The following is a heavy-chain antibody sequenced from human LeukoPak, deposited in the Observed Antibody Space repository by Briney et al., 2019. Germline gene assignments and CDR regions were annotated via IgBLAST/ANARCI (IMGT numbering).Heavy chain of an antibody. Sequence: GGSLRLSCAASGFTFSNYAMSWVRQGPGKGLEWVSVISASGGSTSYADSVKGRLTISRDKSQITLYLQMNSLRAEDTAVYYCAKDSVGVAGPDYWGQGTLVTVSS. CDR3: AKDSVGVAGPDY. V-gene: IGHV3-23*01. CDR2: ISASGGST. CDR1: GFTFSNYA. D-gene: IGHD6-19*01. J-gene: IGHJ4*02.